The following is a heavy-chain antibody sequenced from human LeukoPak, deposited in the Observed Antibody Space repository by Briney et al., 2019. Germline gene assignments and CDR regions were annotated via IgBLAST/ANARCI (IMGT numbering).Heavy chain of an antibody. V-gene: IGHV1-69*04. J-gene: IGHJ6*02. CDR3: ARSLGATIVGSYYYYGMDV. CDR2: IIPILGIA. Sequence: GASVKVSCKASGGTFSSYAISWVQQAPGQGLEWMGRIIPILGIANYAQKFQGRVTITADKSTSTAYMELSSLRSEDTAVYYCARSLGATIVGSYYYYGMDVWGQGTTVTVSS. D-gene: IGHD1-26*01. CDR1: GGTFSSYA.